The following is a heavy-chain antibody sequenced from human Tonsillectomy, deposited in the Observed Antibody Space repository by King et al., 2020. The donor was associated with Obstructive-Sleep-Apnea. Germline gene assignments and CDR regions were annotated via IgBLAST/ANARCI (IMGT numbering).Heavy chain of an antibody. CDR3: FTGCHYYKEVH. J-gene: IGHJ4*02. D-gene: IGHD3-10*01. Sequence: QLQESGPGLEEPSQTLSLTCTVSGASISTGDYYWTWIRQHPGKGLEWIGYIHSRGGTSYSPSLKSRVSISMDTSQNQFSLNLFSVTAADTAVYYCFTGCHYYKEVHWGQGTLVTVSS. CDR2: IHSRGGT. V-gene: IGHV4-31*03. CDR1: GASISTGDYY.